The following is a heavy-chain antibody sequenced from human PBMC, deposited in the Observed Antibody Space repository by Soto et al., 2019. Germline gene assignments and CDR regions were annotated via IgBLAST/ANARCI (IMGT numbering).Heavy chain of an antibody. CDR2: ISSSSSYI. V-gene: IGHV3-21*01. CDR3: ANYGSGSFDAFDI. D-gene: IGHD3-10*01. Sequence: GGSLRLSCAASGFTFSSYSMNWDRQAPGKGLEWVSSISSSSSYIYYADSVEGRFTISRDNAKNSLYLQMNSLRAEDTAVYYCANYGSGSFDAFDIWGQGTMVTVSS. CDR1: GFTFSSYS. J-gene: IGHJ3*02.